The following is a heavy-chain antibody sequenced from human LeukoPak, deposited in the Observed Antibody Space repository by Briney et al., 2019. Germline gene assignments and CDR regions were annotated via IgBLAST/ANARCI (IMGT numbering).Heavy chain of an antibody. V-gene: IGHV3-30*18. J-gene: IGHJ6*02. D-gene: IGHD3-16*01. CDR2: ISYDGGYQ. Sequence: GGSLRLSCVASGFTFSSYAMSWVRQAPGKGLEWVTYISYDGGYQYYADSVKGRFTISRDNSKNTVYLQLNSLTPEDTAVYYCAKDRRMMSPHYGMDVWGQGTTVTVSS. CDR1: GFTFSSYA. CDR3: AKDRRMMSPHYGMDV.